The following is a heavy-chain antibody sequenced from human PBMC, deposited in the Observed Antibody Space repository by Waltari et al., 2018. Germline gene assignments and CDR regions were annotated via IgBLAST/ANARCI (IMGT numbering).Heavy chain of an antibody. Sequence: GGSLRLSCAASGFTFSSYWMHWVRQAPGKGLVWVSRINSDGSSTSYADSVKGRFTISRDNAKNTLYLQMNSLRAEDTAVYYCARDQLWELLDYYYYGMYVWGQGTTVTVSS. CDR3: ARDQLWELLDYYYYGMYV. V-gene: IGHV3-74*01. CDR1: GFTFSSYW. D-gene: IGHD1-26*01. CDR2: INSDGSST. J-gene: IGHJ6*02.